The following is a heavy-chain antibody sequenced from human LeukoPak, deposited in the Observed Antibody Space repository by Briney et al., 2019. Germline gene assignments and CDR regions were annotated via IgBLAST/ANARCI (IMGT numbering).Heavy chain of an antibody. CDR1: GYTFTSYA. D-gene: IGHD3-22*01. V-gene: IGHV7-4-1*02. J-gene: IGHJ3*02. CDR2: INTNTGNP. Sequence: ASVKVSCKASGYTFTSYAMNWVRQAPGQGPEWMGWINTNTGNPTYAQGFTGRFVFSLDTSVSTAYLQISSLKAEDTAVYYCAREFPYYYDSSGYHFAFDIWGQGTMVTVSS. CDR3: AREFPYYYDSSGYHFAFDI.